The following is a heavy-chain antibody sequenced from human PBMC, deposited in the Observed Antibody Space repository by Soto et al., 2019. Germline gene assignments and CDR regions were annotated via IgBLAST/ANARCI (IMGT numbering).Heavy chain of an antibody. V-gene: IGHV2-5*02. Sequence: QITLKESGPTLVKPTQTLTLTCTFSGFSLSTSGVGGGWIRQPPGKALEWLALIYWDDDKRYSPSLKSRLTINKDTSKNQVVLTMTNMDTVDKATYDCAHSMNLGGYYGSLTQTNWFDPWGQGTLVTVSS. CDR2: IYWDDDK. D-gene: IGHD3-10*01. CDR3: AHSMNLGGYYGSLTQTNWFDP. CDR1: GFSLSTSGVG. J-gene: IGHJ5*02.